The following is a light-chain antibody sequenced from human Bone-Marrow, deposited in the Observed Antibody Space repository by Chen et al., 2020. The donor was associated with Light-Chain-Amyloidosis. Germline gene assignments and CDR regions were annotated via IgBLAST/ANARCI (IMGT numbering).Light chain of an antibody. CDR1: SSDVGGVNH. J-gene: IGLJ1*01. Sequence: FALTRPASVPGLPDRPITISSMGTSSDVGGVNHVSWYQQHPDKAPKLMIYEVTNRPSWVPDRFSGSKSDNTASLTISGLQTEDEADYFCSSYTITNTLVFGSGTRVTVL. V-gene: IGLV2-14*01. CDR2: EVT. CDR3: SSYTITNTLV.